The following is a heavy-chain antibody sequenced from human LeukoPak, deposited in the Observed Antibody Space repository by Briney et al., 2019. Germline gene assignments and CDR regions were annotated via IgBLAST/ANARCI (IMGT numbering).Heavy chain of an antibody. CDR2: ICWNGGSI. Sequence: PGGSLTLSCAASGFTFGDYAMHWVRQAPGKVLERVSGICWNGGSIGYADSVKGRFTISRDNAKNSLYLQMNSLRAEDTALYYCAKDIGLGYCSGGSCYSGLDYWGQGTLVTVSS. V-gene: IGHV3-9*01. CDR1: GFTFGDYA. D-gene: IGHD2-15*01. J-gene: IGHJ4*02. CDR3: AKDIGLGYCSGGSCYSGLDY.